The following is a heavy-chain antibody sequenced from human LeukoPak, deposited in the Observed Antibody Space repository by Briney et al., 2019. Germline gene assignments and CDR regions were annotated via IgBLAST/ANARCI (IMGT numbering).Heavy chain of an antibody. V-gene: IGHV4-39*01. CDR1: GGSISSSSYY. Sequence: PSETLSLTCTVSGGSISSSSYYWGWIRQPPGKGLEWIGSIYYSGSTYYNPSLKSRVTISVDTSKNQFSLKLSSVTAADTAVYYCARAGGSSYYYYYYMDVWGKGTTVTISS. CDR2: IYYSGST. J-gene: IGHJ6*03. CDR3: ARAGGSSYYYYYYMDV. D-gene: IGHD1-26*01.